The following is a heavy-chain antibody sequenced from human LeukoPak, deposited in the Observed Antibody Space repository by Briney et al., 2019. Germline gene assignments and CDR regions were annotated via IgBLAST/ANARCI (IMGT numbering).Heavy chain of an antibody. V-gene: IGHV4-34*01. J-gene: IGHJ6*02. CDR1: GGSFSGYY. D-gene: IGHD4-17*01. Sequence: SETLSLTCAVYGGSFSGYYWSWIRQPPGRGLEWIGEINHSGSTNYNPSLKSRVTISVDTSKNQFSLKLSSVTAAYTAVYYCARGSVTPLDLYYYGMDVWGQGTTVTVSS. CDR2: INHSGST. CDR3: ARGSVTPLDLYYYGMDV.